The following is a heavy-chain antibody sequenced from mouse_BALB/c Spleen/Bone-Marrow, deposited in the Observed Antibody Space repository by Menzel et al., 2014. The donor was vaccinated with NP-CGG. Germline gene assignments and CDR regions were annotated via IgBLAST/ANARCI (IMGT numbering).Heavy chain of an antibody. V-gene: IGHV5-9*02. Sequence: EVMLVESGGGLVKPGGSLKLSCAASGFAFSSYDMSWVRQTPEKRLEWVATISSGGSYTYYPDSVKGRFTISRDNARNTLYLQMSSLRSEDTALYYCARHHGSCYVMDYWGQGTSVTVSS. D-gene: IGHD1-1*01. CDR2: ISSGGSYT. CDR1: GFAFSSYD. J-gene: IGHJ4*01. CDR3: ARHHGSCYVMDY.